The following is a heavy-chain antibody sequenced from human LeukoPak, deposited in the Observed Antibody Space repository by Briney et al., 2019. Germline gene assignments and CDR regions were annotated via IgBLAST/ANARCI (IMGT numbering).Heavy chain of an antibody. J-gene: IGHJ3*02. D-gene: IGHD6-19*01. Sequence: GGSLRLSCAASGFTFSSYSMNWVRQAPGKGLEWVSSISSSSSYIYYADSVKGRFTISRDNAKNSLYLQMNSLRAEDTAVYYCARDRGSSGSDAFDIWGQGTMVTVSP. CDR1: GFTFSSYS. CDR2: ISSSSSYI. V-gene: IGHV3-21*01. CDR3: ARDRGSSGSDAFDI.